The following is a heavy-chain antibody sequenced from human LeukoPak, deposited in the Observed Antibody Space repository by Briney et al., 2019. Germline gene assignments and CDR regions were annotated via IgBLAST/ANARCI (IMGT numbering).Heavy chain of an antibody. Sequence: ASVKVSCKASGYTFTSYGISWVRQAPGQGLEWMGWISAYNGNTNYAQKLQGRVTMTTDTSTSTAYMELRSLRSDDTAVYYCAXXXXXXXXXXXXXCYSHYYYGMDVWGQGTTVTVS. CDR3: AXXXXXXXXXXXXXCYSHYYYGMDV. CDR1: GYTFTSYG. CDR2: ISAYNGNT. D-gene: IGHD2-15*01. J-gene: IGHJ6*02. V-gene: IGHV1-18*01.